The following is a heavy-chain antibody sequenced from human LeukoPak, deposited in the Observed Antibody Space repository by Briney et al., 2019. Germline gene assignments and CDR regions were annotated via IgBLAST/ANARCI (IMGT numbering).Heavy chain of an antibody. J-gene: IGHJ4*02. V-gene: IGHV3-7*03. CDR1: GLTFSDYW. Sequence: GGSLRLSCVVSGLTFSDYWISWVRQAPGKGLEWVGNIKQDGSETYYGDSVKGRFTISRDNAKNTLYLQMNSLRAEDTAVYYCAKDLSIYYCSGGSCSGDYWGQGTLVTVSS. D-gene: IGHD2-15*01. CDR2: IKQDGSET. CDR3: AKDLSIYYCSGGSCSGDY.